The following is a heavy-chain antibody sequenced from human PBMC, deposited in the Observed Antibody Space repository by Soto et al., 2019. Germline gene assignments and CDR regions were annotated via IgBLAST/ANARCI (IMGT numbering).Heavy chain of an antibody. Sequence: PSETLSLTCTVSGGSISSYYWSWIRQPPGKGLEGIGNIYYSGGTNYNPSVKGRVAISVDTPNTQFPLTLSSVTAPDTAVYYCSRVGGYYADYPHFHYWGQGTRVTVSS. V-gene: IGHV4-59*12. CDR3: SRVGGYYADYPHFHY. J-gene: IGHJ4*02. D-gene: IGHD4-17*01. CDR1: GGSISSYY. CDR2: IYYSGGT.